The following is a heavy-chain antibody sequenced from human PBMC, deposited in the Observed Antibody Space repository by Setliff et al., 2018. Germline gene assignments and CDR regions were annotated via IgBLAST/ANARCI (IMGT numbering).Heavy chain of an antibody. CDR1: GGSISSGDYY. V-gene: IGHV3-7*01. J-gene: IGHJ3*02. D-gene: IGHD3-22*01. Sequence: PSETLSLTCTVSGGSISSGDYYWSWVRQAPGKGLEWVADIKQDRSTKYYLDSVKGRFTISRDNAKRSLYLQMNGLRADDTGVYYCVRDDADNYDAFDNWGQGTLVTVSS. CDR2: IKQDRSTK. CDR3: VRDDADNYDAFDN.